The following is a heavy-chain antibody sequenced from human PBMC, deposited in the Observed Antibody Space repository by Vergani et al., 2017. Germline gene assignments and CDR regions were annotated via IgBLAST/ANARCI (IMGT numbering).Heavy chain of an antibody. Sequence: EVQLVESGGGLVQPGGSLRLSCAASGFTFDDYAMHWVRQAPGTGLEWVSGISWNSGSIGYADSVKGRFTISRDNAKNSLYLQMNRLRAEDTALYYCAKDITVTATVGEGGFYYWGQGTLITVSS. CDR1: GFTFDDYA. CDR3: AKDITVTATVGEGGFYY. CDR2: ISWNSGSI. D-gene: IGHD5-18*01. V-gene: IGHV3-9*01. J-gene: IGHJ4*02.